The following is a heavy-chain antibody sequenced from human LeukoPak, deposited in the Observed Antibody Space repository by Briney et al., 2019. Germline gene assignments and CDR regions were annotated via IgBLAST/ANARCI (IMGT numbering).Heavy chain of an antibody. D-gene: IGHD3-10*01. CDR1: GFTFSSYS. CDR3: ARGLSPLWFGELS. J-gene: IGHJ6*02. CDR2: MSRSSSNI. Sequence: GGSLRLSCAASGFTFSSYSMNWVRQAPGKELEWVSSMSRSSSNIYYADSVKGRFTISRDNAKNSLYLQMNSLRAEDTAVYYCARGLSPLWFGELSWGQGTTVTVSS. V-gene: IGHV3-21*01.